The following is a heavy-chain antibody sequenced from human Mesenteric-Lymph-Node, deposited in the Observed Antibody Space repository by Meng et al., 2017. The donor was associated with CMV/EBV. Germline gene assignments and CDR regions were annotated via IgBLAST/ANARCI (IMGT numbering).Heavy chain of an antibody. V-gene: IGHV3-11*04. D-gene: IGHD6-13*01. CDR2: ISSSGSTI. CDR3: ARDTAAVPAGDY. CDR1: GFTFSDYY. Sequence: GESLKISCAASGFTFSDYYMSWIRQAPGKGLEWVSYISSSGSTIYYADSVKGRFTISRDNAKNSLYLQMNSLRAEDSAVYFCARDTAAVPAGDYWGQGTLVTVSS. J-gene: IGHJ4*02.